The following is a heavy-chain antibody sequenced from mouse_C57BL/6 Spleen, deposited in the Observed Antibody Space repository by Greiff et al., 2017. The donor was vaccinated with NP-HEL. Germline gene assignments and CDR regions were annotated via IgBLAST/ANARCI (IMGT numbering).Heavy chain of an antibody. CDR3: VRPIYYSNHSAWFAY. CDR2: IRSKSNNYAT. V-gene: IGHV10-1*01. CDR1: GFSFNTYA. Sequence: EVQGVESGGGLVQPKGSLKLSCAASGFSFNTYAMNWVRQAPGKGLEWVARIRSKSNNYATYYADSVKDRFTISRDDSESMLYLQMNNLKTEDTAMYYCVRPIYYSNHSAWFAYWGQGTLVTVSA. J-gene: IGHJ3*01. D-gene: IGHD2-5*01.